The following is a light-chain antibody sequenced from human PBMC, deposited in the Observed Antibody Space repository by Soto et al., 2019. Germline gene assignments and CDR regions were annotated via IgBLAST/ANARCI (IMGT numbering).Light chain of an antibody. CDR1: SSDVGGYNY. Sequence: QSVLTQPASVSGSPGQSITISCTGTSSDVGGYNYVSWYQQHPGKAPKLRIYDVRNRPSGVSNRFSGSKSVNTASLTISGLQAEYEADYYCSSYTTVSTYVFGTGTKLPVL. V-gene: IGLV2-14*01. J-gene: IGLJ1*01. CDR2: DVR. CDR3: SSYTTVSTYV.